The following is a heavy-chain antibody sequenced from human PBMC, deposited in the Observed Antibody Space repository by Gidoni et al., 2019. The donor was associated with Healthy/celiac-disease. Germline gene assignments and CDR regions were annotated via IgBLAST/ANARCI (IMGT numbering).Heavy chain of an antibody. D-gene: IGHD3-9*01. CDR1: GFPFSGYG. CDR3: AKDQIPGGFDWLAFDY. V-gene: IGHV3-30*18. CDR2: KSYDGSNK. Sequence: QVHLVESGVCLVQPGRPLSLSCCASGFPFSGYGMHWVRQAPGKGLEWVAVKSYDGSNKYYADSGKGRFTISRDNYKNTLYLQMNSLRAEDTAVYYCAKDQIPGGFDWLAFDYWGQGTLVTVSS. J-gene: IGHJ4*02.